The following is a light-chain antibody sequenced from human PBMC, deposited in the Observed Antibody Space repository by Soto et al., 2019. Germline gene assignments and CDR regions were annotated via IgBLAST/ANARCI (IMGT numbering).Light chain of an antibody. Sequence: EIVMAQSPATLSVTQGERATLSCRASQSVSGNLAWYQQKPGQAPRLLIYGASTRATGIPARFSGSGSGTEFTLTISSLQSEDFAVYYCQQYNNWPPAFGQGTKVEIK. CDR2: GAS. CDR1: QSVSGN. V-gene: IGKV3-15*01. J-gene: IGKJ1*01. CDR3: QQYNNWPPA.